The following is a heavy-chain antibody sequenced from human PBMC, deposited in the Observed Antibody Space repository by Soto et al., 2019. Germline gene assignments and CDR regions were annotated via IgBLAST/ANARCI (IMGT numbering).Heavy chain of an antibody. CDR1: GYTFTGHH. D-gene: IGHD6-19*01. V-gene: IGHV1-2*04. J-gene: IGHJ6*02. CDR3: ARALAVAGPLYYYYYGMDV. Sequence: ASVKVSCKTSGYTFTGHHIHWVRQAPGQGLEWMGWINPISGGTKYREKFQGWVTMTRDTSISTAYMELSRLRSDDTAVYYCARALAVAGPLYYYYYGMDVWGQGTTVTVSS. CDR2: INPISGGT.